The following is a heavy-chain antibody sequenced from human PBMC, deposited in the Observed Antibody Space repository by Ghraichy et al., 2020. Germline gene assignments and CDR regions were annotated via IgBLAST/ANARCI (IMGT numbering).Heavy chain of an antibody. CDR2: IYYSGST. J-gene: IGHJ3*02. Sequence: SETLSLTCTVSGGSISSYYWSWIRQPPGKGLEWIGYIYYSGSTNYNPSLKSRVTISVDTSKNQFSLKLSSVTAADTAVYYCARDGTGDAFDIWGQGTMVTVSS. CDR3: ARDGTGDAFDI. V-gene: IGHV4-59*01. CDR1: GGSISSYY. D-gene: IGHD1-1*01.